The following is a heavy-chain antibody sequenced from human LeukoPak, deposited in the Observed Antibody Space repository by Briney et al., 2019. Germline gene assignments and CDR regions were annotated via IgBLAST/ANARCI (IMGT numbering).Heavy chain of an antibody. Sequence: PGGSLRLSCAASGFTFSSYSMSWVRQAPGKGLEWVSSISSSSSYIYYADSVKGRFTISRDNAKNSLYLQMNSLRAEDTAVYYCAREGRGGANQDWGQGTLVTVSS. V-gene: IGHV3-21*01. D-gene: IGHD1-26*01. CDR1: GFTFSSYS. CDR3: AREGRGGANQD. J-gene: IGHJ4*02. CDR2: ISSSSSYI.